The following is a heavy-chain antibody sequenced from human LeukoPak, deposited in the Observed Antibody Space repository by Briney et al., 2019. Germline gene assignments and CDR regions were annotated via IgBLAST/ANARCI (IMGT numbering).Heavy chain of an antibody. CDR3: AKDGQYYYDPREGLFYFDY. CDR2: IRYDGSNK. D-gene: IGHD3-22*01. V-gene: IGHV3-30*02. J-gene: IGHJ4*02. Sequence: GGSLRLSCAASGFTFSSYEMNWVRQAPGKGLEWVAFIRYDGSNKYYADSVKGRFTISRDNSKNTLYLQMNSLRAEDTAVYYCAKDGQYYYDPREGLFYFDYWGQGTLVTVSS. CDR1: GFTFSSYE.